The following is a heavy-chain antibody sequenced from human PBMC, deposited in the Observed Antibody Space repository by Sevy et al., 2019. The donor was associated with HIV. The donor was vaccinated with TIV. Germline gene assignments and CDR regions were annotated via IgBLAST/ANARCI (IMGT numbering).Heavy chain of an antibody. CDR2: ISSSSSYI. J-gene: IGHJ3*02. CDR3: ARDYYGDYAGEDAFDI. D-gene: IGHD4-17*01. V-gene: IGHV3-21*01. Sequence: GGSLRLSCAASGFTFSSYSMNWVRQAPGKGLEWVSSISSSSSYIYYADSVKGRFTISRDNAKNSLYLQMNSLRAEDTAVYYCARDYYGDYAGEDAFDIWGQGTMVTVS. CDR1: GFTFSSYS.